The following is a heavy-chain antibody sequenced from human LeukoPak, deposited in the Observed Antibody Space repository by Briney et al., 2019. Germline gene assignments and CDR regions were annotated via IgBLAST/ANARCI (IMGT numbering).Heavy chain of an antibody. J-gene: IGHJ6*03. V-gene: IGHV1-24*01. D-gene: IGHD6-13*01. CDR1: GYTLTELS. CDR3: ATASSSWDRGYYYYYMDV. CDR2: FDPEDGET. Sequence: ASVKVSCKVSGYTLTELSMHWVRQAPGKGLEWMGGFDPEDGETIYAQKFQGRVTMTEDTSTDTAYMELSSLRSEDTAVYYCATASSSWDRGYYYYYMDVWGKGTTVTVSS.